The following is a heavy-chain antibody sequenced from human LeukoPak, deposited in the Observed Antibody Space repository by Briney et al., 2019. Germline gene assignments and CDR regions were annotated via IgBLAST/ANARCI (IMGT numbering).Heavy chain of an antibody. J-gene: IGHJ3*02. D-gene: IGHD2-2*01. CDR3: ARPHSSTDFYAFDI. CDR2: IRTSGST. Sequence: SETLSLTCTVSGGSISDYYWSWIRQPPGTGLEWIGYIRTSGSTNYSPSLASRVTMSVDTPENQNSLKLLSVTAADTAVYYCARPHSSTDFYAFDIWGQGTMVTVSS. CDR1: GGSISDYY. V-gene: IGHV4-4*09.